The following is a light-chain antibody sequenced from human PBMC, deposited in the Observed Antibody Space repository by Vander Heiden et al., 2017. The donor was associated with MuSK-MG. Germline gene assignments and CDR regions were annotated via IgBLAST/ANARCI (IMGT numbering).Light chain of an antibody. V-gene: IGKV3-11*01. Sequence: EIVLTQSPATLSLSPGERATLSCRASQSISTFLVWYQQKPGQAPRLLIYDASNRATGIPARFSGSGYGTDFTLTISSREPEDFAVYYCQQRTNWPPWTFGQGTKVEIK. CDR3: QQRTNWPPWT. CDR2: DAS. J-gene: IGKJ1*01. CDR1: QSISTF.